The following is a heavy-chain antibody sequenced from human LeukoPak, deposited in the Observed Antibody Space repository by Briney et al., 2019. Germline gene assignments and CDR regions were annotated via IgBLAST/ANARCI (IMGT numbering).Heavy chain of an antibody. D-gene: IGHD3-10*01. CDR2: IYHSGST. Sequence: PSETVSLTCAVSGGSISSSNWWSWVRQPPGKGLEWIGEIYHSGSTNYNPSLKSRITISVDKSRNQFSLRLSSVTAADTAVYYCARGRYGSGTTFDYWGQGTLVTVSS. J-gene: IGHJ4*02. CDR3: ARGRYGSGTTFDY. V-gene: IGHV4-4*02. CDR1: GGSISSSNW.